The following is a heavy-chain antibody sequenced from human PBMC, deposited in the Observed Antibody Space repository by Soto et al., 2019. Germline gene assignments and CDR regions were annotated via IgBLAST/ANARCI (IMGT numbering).Heavy chain of an antibody. CDR2: ISAYNGNT. V-gene: IGHV1-18*01. CDR1: GYTFTRYG. D-gene: IGHD1-20*01. Sequence: ASGKVSCKASGYTFTRYGISWVRQAPGQGLEWMGWISAYNGNTNYAQKLQGRVTMTTDTSTSTAYMELRSLRSDDTAVYYCARGITGTVKGEYFQLWGQGTLVTVSS. J-gene: IGHJ1*01. CDR3: ARGITGTVKGEYFQL.